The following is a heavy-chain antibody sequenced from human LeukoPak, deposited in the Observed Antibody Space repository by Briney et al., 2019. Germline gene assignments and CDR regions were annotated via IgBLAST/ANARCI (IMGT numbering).Heavy chain of an antibody. Sequence: ASVKVSCKVSGYTLTELSMHWVRQAPGKGLEWMGGFDPEDGETIYAQKFQGRVTMTEDTSTDTAYMELSSLRSEGTAVYYCATSLVLWFGELFSFDYWGQGTLVTVSS. CDR1: GYTLTELS. D-gene: IGHD3-10*01. V-gene: IGHV1-24*01. CDR3: ATSLVLWFGELFSFDY. CDR2: FDPEDGET. J-gene: IGHJ4*02.